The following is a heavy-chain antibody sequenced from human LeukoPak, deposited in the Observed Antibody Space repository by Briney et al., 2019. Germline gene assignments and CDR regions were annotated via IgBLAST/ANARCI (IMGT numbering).Heavy chain of an antibody. D-gene: IGHD5/OR15-5a*01. CDR3: AKEGQRGSYGVYDDYH. V-gene: IGHV3-30*18. Sequence: GGSLRLSCAASGFTFSRDGMHWVRQAPGKGLEWVAVISNDETNKYYTDSVKGRFTISRDNSKNMVYLQMNSLRVEDTAVYYCAKEGQRGSYGVYDDYHWGQGTLVTVSS. J-gene: IGHJ5*02. CDR1: GFTFSRDG. CDR2: ISNDETNK.